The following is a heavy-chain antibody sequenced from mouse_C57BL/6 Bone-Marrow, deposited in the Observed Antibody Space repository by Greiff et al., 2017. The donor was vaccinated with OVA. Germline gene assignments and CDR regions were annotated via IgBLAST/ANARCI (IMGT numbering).Heavy chain of an antibody. J-gene: IGHJ2*01. CDR2: ISTGGSYT. V-gene: IGHV5-6*01. CDR3: ARHGAGYYFDY. CDR1: GFTFNSYG. Sequence: EVHLVESGGDLVKPGGSLKLSCAASGFTFNSYGMSWVRQTPDKRLEWVATISTGGSYTYYPDSVKGRFTISRDNAKNTLYLQRSILKSEHTAMYYCARHGAGYYFDYWGQGTTLTVSA. D-gene: IGHD1-2*01.